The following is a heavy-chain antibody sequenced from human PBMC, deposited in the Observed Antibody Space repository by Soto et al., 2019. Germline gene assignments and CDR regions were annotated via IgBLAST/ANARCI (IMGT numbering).Heavy chain of an antibody. CDR1: GDSIGSSTNY. J-gene: IGHJ4*02. Sequence: PEETLSLTCSVPGDSIGSSTNYWGWIRQPPGKGLEWIGTIYHSGNTYYNPTLKSRVAISVDMSKNQFSLRLNSVTAADTAVYYCARHEWLQLWLVTEYWGQGALVTVSS. V-gene: IGHV4-39*01. D-gene: IGHD5-18*01. CDR2: IYHSGNT. CDR3: ARHEWLQLWLVTEY.